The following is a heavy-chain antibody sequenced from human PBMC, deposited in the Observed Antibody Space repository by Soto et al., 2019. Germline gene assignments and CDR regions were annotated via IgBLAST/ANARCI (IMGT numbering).Heavy chain of an antibody. CDR2: IYHSGST. Sequence: QLQLQESGSGLVKPSQTLSLTCAVSGGSISSGGYSWSWIRQPPGKGLEWIGYIYHSGSTYYNPSLKSRVTLPVDRSQNQFSLKLSSVTAADTAVYYCAAGGGLPRYYWGQGTLVTVSS. V-gene: IGHV4-30-2*01. CDR1: GGSISSGGYS. CDR3: AAGGGLPRYY. J-gene: IGHJ4*02. D-gene: IGHD5-12*01.